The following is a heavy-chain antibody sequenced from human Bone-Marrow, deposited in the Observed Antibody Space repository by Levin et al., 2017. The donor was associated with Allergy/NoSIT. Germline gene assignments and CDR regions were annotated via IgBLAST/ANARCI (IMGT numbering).Heavy chain of an antibody. J-gene: IGHJ4*02. D-gene: IGHD5-12*01. CDR1: GFTFSSYG. CDR2: IWYDGSNK. Sequence: GGSLRLSCAASGFTFSSYGMHWVRQAPGKGLEWVAVIWYDGSNKYYTDSVKGRFTISRDNSKNTLYLQMSSLRAEDTAVYYCARGTDLVASLSDYWGQGTLVTVSS. V-gene: IGHV3-33*01. CDR3: ARGTDLVASLSDY.